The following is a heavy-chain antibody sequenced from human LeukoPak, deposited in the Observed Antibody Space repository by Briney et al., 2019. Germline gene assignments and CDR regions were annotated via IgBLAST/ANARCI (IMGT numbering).Heavy chain of an antibody. V-gene: IGHV3-74*01. Sequence: GGSLRLSCATSGFTFSRYWMHWVRQAPGKGLVWVSRINTDGRTITYADSVKGRFTISRDNAKNTLYLQMNSLRAEDTAVYYCVRSAFLTTEFYFDYWGHGTLVTVSS. CDR3: VRSAFLTTEFYFDY. CDR1: GFTFSRYW. D-gene: IGHD4-11*01. CDR2: INTDGRTI. J-gene: IGHJ4*01.